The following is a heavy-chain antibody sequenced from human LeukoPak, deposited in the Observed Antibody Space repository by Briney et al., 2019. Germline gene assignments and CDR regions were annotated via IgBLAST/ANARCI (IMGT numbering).Heavy chain of an antibody. D-gene: IGHD3-22*01. V-gene: IGHV3-23*01. CDR3: ARRPSYYDSSDYYCFFDF. Sequence: PGGSLRLSCAASGFTFGNYGMSWVRQAPGKGLQWVSAITGSGGSTYYADSVKGRFTISRDNSKNTLFLQMNSLRAEDTAVYYCARRPSYYDSSDYYCFFDFWGQGTLVTVSS. J-gene: IGHJ4*02. CDR2: ITGSGGST. CDR1: GFTFGNYG.